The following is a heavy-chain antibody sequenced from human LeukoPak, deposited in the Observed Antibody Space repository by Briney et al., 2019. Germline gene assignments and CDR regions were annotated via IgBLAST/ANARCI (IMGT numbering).Heavy chain of an antibody. CDR1: GYSISSGYY. V-gene: IGHV4-38-2*02. J-gene: IGHJ4*02. CDR3: ARVTYSSSSPGLDY. D-gene: IGHD6-6*01. CDR2: IYHSGST. Sequence: SETLSLTCTVSGYSISSGYYRGWIRQPPGKGLEWIGSIYHSGSTYYNPSLKSRVTISVDTSKNQFSLKLSSVTAADTAVYYCARVTYSSSSPGLDYWGQGTLVTVSS.